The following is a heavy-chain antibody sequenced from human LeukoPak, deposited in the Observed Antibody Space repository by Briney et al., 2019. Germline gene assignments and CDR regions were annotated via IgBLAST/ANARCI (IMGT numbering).Heavy chain of an antibody. D-gene: IGHD6-19*01. Sequence: GGSLRLSCAASGFTFSSYWMHWVRQAPGKGLVWVSRINTDGSTTRYADSVKGRFTISRDNAKNTLYLQMNSLRAEDTAVYYCARDKIAVAGNDAFDIWGQGTMVTVSS. V-gene: IGHV3-74*01. CDR3: ARDKIAVAGNDAFDI. J-gene: IGHJ3*02. CDR1: GFTFSSYW. CDR2: INTDGSTT.